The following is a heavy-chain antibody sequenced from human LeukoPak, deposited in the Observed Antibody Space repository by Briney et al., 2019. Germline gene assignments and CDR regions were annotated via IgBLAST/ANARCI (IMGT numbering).Heavy chain of an antibody. Sequence: GGSLRLSCAASGFTFSSYGMHWVRQAPGKGLEWVAVISYDGSNKYYADSVKGRFTISRDNSKNTLYLQMNSLRAEDTAVYYCARDYRYCSGGSCHEYFDYWGQGTLVTVSS. V-gene: IGHV3-30*03. CDR1: GFTFSSYG. D-gene: IGHD2-15*01. CDR3: ARDYRYCSGGSCHEYFDY. CDR2: ISYDGSNK. J-gene: IGHJ4*02.